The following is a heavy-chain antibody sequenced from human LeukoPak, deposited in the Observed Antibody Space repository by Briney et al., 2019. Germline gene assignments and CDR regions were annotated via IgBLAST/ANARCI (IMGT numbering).Heavy chain of an antibody. CDR3: AKGAYDYVELGYFDY. J-gene: IGHJ4*02. D-gene: IGHD4-17*01. V-gene: IGHV3-23*01. CDR2: IVSSSGST. CDR1: GFSFSNYA. Sequence: GGSLRLSCAASGFSFSNYAMSWVRQAPGKGLEWVSLIVSSSGSTFYADSVKGRFTISRDNSKNTLYLQMNSLRAEDTAVYYCAKGAYDYVELGYFDYWGQGALVTVSS.